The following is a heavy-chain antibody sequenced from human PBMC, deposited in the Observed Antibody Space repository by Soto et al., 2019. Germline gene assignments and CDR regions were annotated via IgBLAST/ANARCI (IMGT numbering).Heavy chain of an antibody. V-gene: IGHV1-46*01. CDR3: ARTFPPTYYDFWSGYYSLNFDY. Sequence: GASVKVSCKASGYTFTSYYMHWVRQAPGQGLEWMGIINPSGGSTSYAQKFQGRVTMTRDTSTSTVYMELSSLRSEDTAVYYCARTFPPTYYDFWSGYYSLNFDYWGQGTLVTVSS. J-gene: IGHJ4*02. D-gene: IGHD3-3*01. CDR1: GYTFTSYY. CDR2: INPSGGST.